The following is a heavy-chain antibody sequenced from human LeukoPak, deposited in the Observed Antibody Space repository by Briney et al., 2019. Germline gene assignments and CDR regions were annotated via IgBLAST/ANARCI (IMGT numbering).Heavy chain of an antibody. D-gene: IGHD7-27*01. Sequence: QAGGSLRLSCAASGFTFSGYWMSWVRQAPGKGLEWVANIKQDGSEKYYVDSVKGRFTISRDNAKNSLYLQMNSLRAEDTAVYYCARELNRGFDYWGQGTLVTVSS. V-gene: IGHV3-7*03. CDR3: ARELNRGFDY. J-gene: IGHJ4*02. CDR1: GFTFSGYW. CDR2: IKQDGSEK.